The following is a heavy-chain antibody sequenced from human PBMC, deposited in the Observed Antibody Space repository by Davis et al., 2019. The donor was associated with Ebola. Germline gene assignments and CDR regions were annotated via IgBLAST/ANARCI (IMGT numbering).Heavy chain of an antibody. D-gene: IGHD6-25*01. V-gene: IGHV1-3*01. CDR3: ATTPGIGAGYYYYSLDV. CDR1: GFTLTNYA. Sequence: ASVKVSCKASGFTLTNYAIHWVRQAPGQRLEWMGWVHGGNGNTKYSQRFQGRVTITTDTSASTVYIELSSLRSEDTAVYYCATTPGIGAGYYYYSLDVWGKGTTVTVSS. CDR2: VHGGNGNT. J-gene: IGHJ6*04.